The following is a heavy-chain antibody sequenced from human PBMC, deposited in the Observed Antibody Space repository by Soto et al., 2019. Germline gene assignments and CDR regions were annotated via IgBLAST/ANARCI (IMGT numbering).Heavy chain of an antibody. D-gene: IGHD2-15*01. CDR3: ARDRLRSAYYYYGMDV. CDR2: IYYSGST. Sequence: SETLSLTCTVSGGSISSGGYYWSWIRQHPGKGLEWIGYIYYSGSTYYNPSLKSRVTISVDTSKNQFSLKLSSVTAADTAVYYCARDRLRSAYYYYGMDVWGQGTTVTVSS. CDR1: GGSISSGGYY. J-gene: IGHJ6*02. V-gene: IGHV4-31*03.